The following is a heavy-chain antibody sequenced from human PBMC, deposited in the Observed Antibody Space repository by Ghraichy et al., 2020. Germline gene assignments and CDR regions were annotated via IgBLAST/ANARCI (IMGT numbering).Heavy chain of an antibody. J-gene: IGHJ6*02. CDR1: GFTFSGYS. V-gene: IGHV3-48*02. Sequence: GESLNISCAGSGFTFSGYSMNWVRQSPGKGLEWVGYITSSSRSIFYADSVKGRFTISRDNAQNSLSLQMNSLRDEDTAVYYCARGSKVVRFFYYDGMDVWGQGTAVKVSS. CDR2: ITSSSRSI. D-gene: IGHD4-23*01. CDR3: ARGSKVVRFFYYDGMDV.